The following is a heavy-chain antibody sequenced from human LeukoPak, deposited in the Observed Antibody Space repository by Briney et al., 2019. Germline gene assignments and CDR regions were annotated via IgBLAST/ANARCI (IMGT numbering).Heavy chain of an antibody. CDR1: GFTFSSYE. CDR3: ARGGWYFDY. D-gene: IGHD6-19*01. J-gene: IGHJ4*02. CDR2: ISGSGGTK. V-gene: IGHV3-48*03. Sequence: PGGSLRLSCAASGFTFSSYEMNWVRQAPGEGLEWLSYISGSGGTKAYADSLRGRFTISRDNANNSLYLQMNSLRAEDTAVYYCARGGWYFDYWGQGTLVTVSS.